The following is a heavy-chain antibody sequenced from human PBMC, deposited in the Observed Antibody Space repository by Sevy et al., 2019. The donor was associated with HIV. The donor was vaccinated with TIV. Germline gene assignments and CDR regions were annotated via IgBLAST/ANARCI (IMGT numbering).Heavy chain of an antibody. V-gene: IGHV4-34*01. J-gene: IGHJ4*02. Sequence: SETLSLTCAVYGGCFSGYYWSWIGQPPGKGLEWIGEINNSGSTNYNPSLKSRVTISVDTSKNQFSLKLSSVTAADTAVYYCARLRRPAYFDYWGQGTLVTVSS. CDR3: ARLRRPAYFDY. CDR1: GGCFSGYY. CDR2: INNSGST.